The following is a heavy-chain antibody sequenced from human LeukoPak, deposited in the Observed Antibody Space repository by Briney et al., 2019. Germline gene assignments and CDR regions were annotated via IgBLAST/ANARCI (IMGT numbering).Heavy chain of an antibody. CDR1: GGSISSTSYY. V-gene: IGHV4-39*02. J-gene: IGHJ3*02. Sequence: SETLSLTCTVSGGSISSTSYYWGWVRRPPGKGLEWIGSIYYSGTIYYNPSLKSRVTISVDTSKNHFSLKLSSVTAADTAVYYCARRVRGVNDAFDIWGQGTMVTVSS. CDR2: IYYSGTI. CDR3: ARRVRGVNDAFDI. D-gene: IGHD3-10*01.